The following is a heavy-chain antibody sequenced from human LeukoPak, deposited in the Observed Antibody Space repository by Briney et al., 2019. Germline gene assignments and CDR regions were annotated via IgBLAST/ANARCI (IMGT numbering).Heavy chain of an antibody. V-gene: IGHV4-38-2*02. J-gene: IGHJ4*02. CDR2: IYHSGST. CDR1: GYSISSGYY. CDR3: ARAGGATTSFDY. Sequence: PSETLSLTCSVSGYSISSGYYWGWIRQSPGKGLEWIGSIYHSGSTHNHPSLKSRVTISVDTSKNQFSLKLSSATAADTAVYYCARAGGATTSFDYWGQGTLVTVSS. D-gene: IGHD1-26*01.